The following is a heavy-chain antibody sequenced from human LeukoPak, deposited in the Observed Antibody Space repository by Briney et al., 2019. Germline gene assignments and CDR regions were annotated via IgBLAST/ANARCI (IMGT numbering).Heavy chain of an antibody. V-gene: IGHV4-59*01. D-gene: IGHD1-26*01. CDR3: ARVSVLGGSYFDP. CDR1: GGSISSYY. Sequence: SETLSLTCTVSGGSISSYYWSWIRQPPGKGLEWIGYIYYSGSTNYNPSLKSRVTISVDTSKNQFSLKLSSVTAADTAVYYCARVSVLGGSYFDPWGQGTLVTVSS. J-gene: IGHJ5*02. CDR2: IYYSGST.